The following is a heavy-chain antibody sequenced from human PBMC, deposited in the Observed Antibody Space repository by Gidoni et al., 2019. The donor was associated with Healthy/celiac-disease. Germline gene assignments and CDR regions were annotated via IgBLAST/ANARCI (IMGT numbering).Heavy chain of an antibody. CDR3: AKDTGGDFWSGYYSVYYYYYGMDV. CDR2: ISYDGSNK. CDR1: GFTFSSYG. J-gene: IGHJ6*02. D-gene: IGHD3-3*01. Sequence: QVQLVESGGGVVQPGRSLRLSCAASGFTFSSYGMHWVRQAPGKGLEWVAVISYDGSNKYYADSVKGRFTISRDNSKNTLYLQMNSLRAEDTAVYYCAKDTGGDFWSGYYSVYYYYYGMDVWGQGTTVTVSS. V-gene: IGHV3-30*18.